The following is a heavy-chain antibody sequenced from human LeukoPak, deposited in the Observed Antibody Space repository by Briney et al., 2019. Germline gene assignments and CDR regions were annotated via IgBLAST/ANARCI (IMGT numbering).Heavy chain of an antibody. CDR2: IRSKDNSYAT. J-gene: IGHJ6*03. CDR3: TRRYYYGSGSPPTNYYYYYMDV. V-gene: IGHV3-73*01. CDR1: GFTFSGSA. D-gene: IGHD3-10*01. Sequence: PGGSLRLSCAASGFTFSGSAMRWVRQASGQGLEWVGRIRSKDNSYATASAASLKGRFTISRDDSKNTAYLQMNSLKTEDTAVYYCTRRYYYGSGSPPTNYYYYYMDVWGKGTTVTVYS.